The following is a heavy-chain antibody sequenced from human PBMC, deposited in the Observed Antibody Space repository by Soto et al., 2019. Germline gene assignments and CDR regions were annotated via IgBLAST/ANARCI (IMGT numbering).Heavy chain of an antibody. CDR2: ISSSSSTI. V-gene: IGHV3-48*01. D-gene: IGHD3-3*01. CDR3: ARDRITIFGVFIGNDDAFDI. CDR1: GFTFSSYS. J-gene: IGHJ3*02. Sequence: EVQLVESGGGLVQPGGSLRLSCAASGFTFSSYSMNWVRQAPGKGLEWVSYISSSSSTIYYADSVKGRFTISRDNAKNSLYLQMNSLRAEDTAVYYCARDRITIFGVFIGNDDAFDIWGQGTMVTVSS.